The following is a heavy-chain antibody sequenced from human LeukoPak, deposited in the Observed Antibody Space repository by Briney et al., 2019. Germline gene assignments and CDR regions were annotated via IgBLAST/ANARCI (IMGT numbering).Heavy chain of an antibody. CDR2: IYPGDSDT. D-gene: IGHD6-13*01. J-gene: IGHJ3*02. Sequence: GESLKISCKGSGYSFTSYWIGWVRQVPGKGLEWMGIIYPGDSDTRYSPSFQGQVTISADKSISTAYLQWSSLKASDTAMYYCARRSSIAAAATGDAFDIWGQGTMVTVSS. CDR3: ARRSSIAAAATGDAFDI. CDR1: GYSFTSYW. V-gene: IGHV5-51*01.